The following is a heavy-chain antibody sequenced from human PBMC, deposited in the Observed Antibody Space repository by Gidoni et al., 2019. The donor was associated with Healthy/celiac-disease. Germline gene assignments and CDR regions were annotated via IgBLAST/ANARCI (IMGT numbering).Heavy chain of an antibody. Sequence: QVQLQESGPGLVKPSQPLSLTCTVSGGSLSSGDYYWSWIRQPPVKGLEWIGYIYYSGSTYYNPSIKSRVTISVDTSKNQFSLKLSSVTAADTAVYYCARDRYGGNSAVDYWGQGTLVTVSS. D-gene: IGHD4-17*01. J-gene: IGHJ4*02. V-gene: IGHV4-30-4*01. CDR3: ARDRYGGNSAVDY. CDR2: IYYSGST. CDR1: GGSLSSGDYY.